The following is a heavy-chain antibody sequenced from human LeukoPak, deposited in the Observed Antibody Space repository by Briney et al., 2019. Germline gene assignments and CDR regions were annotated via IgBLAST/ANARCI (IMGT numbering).Heavy chain of an antibody. CDR3: AKEQNSGWRDFDY. CDR2: ISYDGSEK. D-gene: IGHD6-19*01. J-gene: IGHJ4*02. Sequence: PGGSLRLSCAASGFTFSSYWMSWVRQAPGRGLEWVAVISYDGSEKYYPDSVKGRFTISRDNSRNTVFLQMNSLRAEDTAVYYCAKEQNSGWRDFDYWGQGTLVTVSS. V-gene: IGHV3-30*18. CDR1: GFTFSSYW.